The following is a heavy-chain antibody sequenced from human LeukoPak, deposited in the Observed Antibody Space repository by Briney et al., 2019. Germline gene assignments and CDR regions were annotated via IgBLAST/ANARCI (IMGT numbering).Heavy chain of an antibody. CDR1: GGSISGSSYY. Sequence: SETLSLTCTVSGGSISGSSYYWGWIRQPPGKGLEWIGSIYYSGSTYYNPSLKSRVTISVDTSKNQFSLKLSSVTAADTAVYYCARVYGGNLSDDAFDIWGQGTMVTVSS. V-gene: IGHV4-39*07. CDR3: ARVYGGNLSDDAFDI. J-gene: IGHJ3*02. D-gene: IGHD4-23*01. CDR2: IYYSGST.